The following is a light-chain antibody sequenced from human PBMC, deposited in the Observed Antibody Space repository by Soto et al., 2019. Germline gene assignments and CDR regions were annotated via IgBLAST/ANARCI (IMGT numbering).Light chain of an antibody. CDR2: AAS. CDR3: QQYYSYPIT. Sequence: AIRMIQSPSSLSASTGDRVTITCRASQGISSYLAWYQQKAGKAPKLLIYAASTLQSGVPSRFSGSASGTDFTLTISCLQSEDFATYYCQQYYSYPITFGQGTRLEIK. J-gene: IGKJ5*01. CDR1: QGISSY. V-gene: IGKV1-8*01.